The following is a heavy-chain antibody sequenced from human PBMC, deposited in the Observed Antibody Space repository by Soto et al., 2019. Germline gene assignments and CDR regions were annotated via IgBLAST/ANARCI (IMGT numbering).Heavy chain of an antibody. CDR2: ISYDGSNK. CDR3: AKDETKLRYFDWSPLDY. CDR1: GFTFSSYG. D-gene: IGHD3-9*01. V-gene: IGHV3-30*18. Sequence: PGGSLRLSCAASGFTFSSYGMHWVRQAPGKGLEWVAVISYDGSNKYYADSVKGRFTISRDNSKNTLYLQMNSLRAEDTAVYYCAKDETKLRYFDWSPLDYWGQGTLVTVSS. J-gene: IGHJ4*02.